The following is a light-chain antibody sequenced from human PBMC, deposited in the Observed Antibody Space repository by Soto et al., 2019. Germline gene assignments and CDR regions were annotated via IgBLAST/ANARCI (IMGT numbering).Light chain of an antibody. J-gene: IGKJ1*01. CDR3: QQIDSYPRT. CDR1: QGISSS. V-gene: IGKV1-9*01. Sequence: IQLTQSPSSLSASVGDRVTITCRAGQGISSSLAWYQQKPGKAPNLLISAASTLQTWVPSRFSGSGSGTDFALTISSLQPEDFATYYCQQIDSYPRTFGQGTKVEIK. CDR2: AAS.